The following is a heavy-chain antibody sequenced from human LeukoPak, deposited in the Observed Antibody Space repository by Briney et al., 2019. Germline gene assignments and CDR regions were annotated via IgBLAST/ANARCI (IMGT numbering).Heavy chain of an antibody. V-gene: IGHV5-51*01. Sequence: AGESLKISCKGSGYKFTNYFIGWVRQKPGKGLEWMGNIYPGDSDTRYSPSFQGQVTISADKSISTAYLQWSSLKASDTAMYYCARSAHYYDSSTLFDYWGQGTLVTVSS. D-gene: IGHD3-22*01. J-gene: IGHJ4*02. CDR2: IYPGDSDT. CDR3: ARSAHYYDSSTLFDY. CDR1: GYKFTNYF.